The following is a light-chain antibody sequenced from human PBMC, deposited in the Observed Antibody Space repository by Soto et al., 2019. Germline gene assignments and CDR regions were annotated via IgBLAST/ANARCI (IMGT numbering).Light chain of an antibody. CDR2: DVS. V-gene: IGLV2-11*01. CDR3: CSYAGSFYV. CDR1: SSDVGGYNY. Sequence: QSVLTQPRSVSGSPGQSVTISCTGTSSDVGGYNYVSWYQQHPGKAPKVMIYDVSKRPSGVPDRFSRSKSVNTASLTISGLQAEDEADYHCCSYAGSFYVFGTGTKLTVL. J-gene: IGLJ1*01.